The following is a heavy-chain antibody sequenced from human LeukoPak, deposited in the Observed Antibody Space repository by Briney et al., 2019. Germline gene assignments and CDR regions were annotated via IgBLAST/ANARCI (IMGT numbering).Heavy chain of an antibody. CDR1: GGSFSGYY. CDR3: ATTIFGNLDY. Sequence: KPSETLSLTCAVYGGSFSGYYWSWIRQPAGKGLEWIGRIYTSGSTNYNPSLKSRVTMSVDTSKNQFSLKLSSVTAADTAVYYCATTIFGNLDYWGQGTLVTVSS. J-gene: IGHJ4*02. CDR2: IYTSGST. V-gene: IGHV4-59*10. D-gene: IGHD3-3*01.